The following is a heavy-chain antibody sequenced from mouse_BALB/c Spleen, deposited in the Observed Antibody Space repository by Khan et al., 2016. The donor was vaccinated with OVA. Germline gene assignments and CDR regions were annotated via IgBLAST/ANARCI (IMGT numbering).Heavy chain of an antibody. V-gene: IGHV3-2*02. CDR3: TRGRAY. Sequence: EVQLQESGPGLVKPSQSLSLTCTVSGYSITSDYAWNWIRQFPGNKLEWVGYITSSGSTSYTPSLKSRISITRDTSNNQFFLHLNSVTTEDTATYYCTRGRAYWGQGTLVTVSA. D-gene: IGHD3-3*01. CDR1: GYSITSDYA. CDR2: ITSSGST. J-gene: IGHJ3*01.